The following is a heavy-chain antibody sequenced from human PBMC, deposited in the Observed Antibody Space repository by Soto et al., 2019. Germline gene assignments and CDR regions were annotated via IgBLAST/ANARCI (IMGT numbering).Heavy chain of an antibody. CDR3: ASDLIAARTYFDY. CDR1: GGSISSGCYY. D-gene: IGHD6-6*01. V-gene: IGHV4-31*03. J-gene: IGHJ4*02. Sequence: SETLSLTCTVSGGSISSGCYYWSWIRQHPGKGLEWIGYIYYSGSTYYNPSLKSRVTISVDTSKNQFSLKLSSVTAADTAVYYCASDLIAARTYFDYWGQGTLVTVSS. CDR2: IYYSGST.